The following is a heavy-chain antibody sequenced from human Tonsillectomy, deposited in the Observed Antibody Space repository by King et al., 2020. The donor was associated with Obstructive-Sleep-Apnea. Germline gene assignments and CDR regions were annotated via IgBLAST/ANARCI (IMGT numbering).Heavy chain of an antibody. CDR3: AGEGRYSGYGFD. J-gene: IGHJ4*02. Sequence: QLQESGPGLVKPSEALSLTCTVSGDSINNNNYYWGWIRQPPGKGLEWIGSIYYSGSTNYNPSLKSRVTISVDTSKNQLSLKLSSVTAADTAVYYCAGEGRYSGYGFDWDQGTLVTVSS. CDR1: GDSINNNNYY. D-gene: IGHD5-12*01. CDR2: IYYSGST. V-gene: IGHV4-39*07.